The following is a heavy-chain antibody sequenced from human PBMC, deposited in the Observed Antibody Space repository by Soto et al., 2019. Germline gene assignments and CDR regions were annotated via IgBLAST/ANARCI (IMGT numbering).Heavy chain of an antibody. J-gene: IGHJ4*02. D-gene: IGHD6-13*01. CDR3: ARTYSNKPTDY. Sequence: ESVGGLVQPGGSLRLSCAASGFTFNPYWMTWVRQAPGTGLEWVANIKQEGTEKYYVASVKGRFTISRDNAGNSLYLQMNSLRAEDTAVYYCARTYSNKPTDYWGQGTLVTVSS. CDR2: IKQEGTEK. V-gene: IGHV3-7*01. CDR1: GFTFNPYW.